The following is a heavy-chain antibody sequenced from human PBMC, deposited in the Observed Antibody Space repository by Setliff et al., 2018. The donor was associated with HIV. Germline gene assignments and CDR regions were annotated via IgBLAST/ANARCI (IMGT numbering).Heavy chain of an antibody. CDR3: ARGFSVYSSLDPLLNWFDP. Sequence: SVKVSCKASYYSFTSYGISWVRQAPRQGLEWMGKIIPIFGTTDYAQKFQGRVTITADKSASTAYMELSSLRSEDTAVYYCARGFSVYSSLDPLLNWFDPWGQGTLVTVSS. V-gene: IGHV1-69*06. CDR2: IIPIFGTT. J-gene: IGHJ5*02. CDR1: YYSFTSYG. D-gene: IGHD3-22*01.